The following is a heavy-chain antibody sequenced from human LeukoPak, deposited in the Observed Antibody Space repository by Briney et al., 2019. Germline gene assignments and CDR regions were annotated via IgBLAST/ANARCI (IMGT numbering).Heavy chain of an antibody. Sequence: GGSLRLSCVTSGFTFNTYAMSWVRQSPGKGLEWVSTFGASGTDTYYADSVKGRFTISRDNSKNTLYLQMNSLRADDTAVYYCAKGHSDSGTGFDCWGQGTLVTVSS. D-gene: IGHD4-17*01. CDR3: AKGHSDSGTGFDC. CDR1: GFTFNTYA. CDR2: FGASGTDT. J-gene: IGHJ4*02. V-gene: IGHV3-23*01.